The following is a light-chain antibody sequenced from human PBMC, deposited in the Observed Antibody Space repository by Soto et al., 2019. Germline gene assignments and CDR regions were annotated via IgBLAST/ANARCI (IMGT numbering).Light chain of an antibody. V-gene: IGLV1-51*01. CDR1: SSNIGNNY. CDR2: DNN. Sequence: QSVLTQPHSVSAAPGQKVTISCSGSSSNIGNNYVSWYQQLPGTAPKLLIYDNNKRPSGIPDRFSGSKSGTSATLGITGLQTGDEADYYCGTWDSSLSAYVFGTGTKLTVL. J-gene: IGLJ1*01. CDR3: GTWDSSLSAYV.